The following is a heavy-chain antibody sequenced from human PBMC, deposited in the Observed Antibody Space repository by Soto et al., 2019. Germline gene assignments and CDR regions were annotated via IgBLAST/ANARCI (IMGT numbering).Heavy chain of an antibody. Sequence: QVQLQESGPGLVKPSETLSLTCSVSGGSISSYYWSWVRQPPGKGLEWIGFVHRTGSTKYNPSLESRVTISVDTSRNQLSLRLRSVTAADTAVYYCARESAGSGRNNWFDPWGQGILVTVSS. CDR3: ARESAGSGRNNWFDP. D-gene: IGHD3-10*01. CDR2: VHRTGST. J-gene: IGHJ5*02. V-gene: IGHV4-59*01. CDR1: GGSISSYY.